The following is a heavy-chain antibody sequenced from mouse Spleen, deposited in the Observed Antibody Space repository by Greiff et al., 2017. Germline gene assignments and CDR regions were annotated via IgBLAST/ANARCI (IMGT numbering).Heavy chain of an antibody. CDR2: INPSSGYT. V-gene: IGHV1-4*01. CDR3: ARTFYGNSYYYAMDY. CDR1: GYTFTSYT. D-gene: IGHD2-1*01. Sequence: QVQLQQSGAELARPGASVKMSCKASGYTFTSYTMHWVKQRPGQGLEWIGYINPSSGYTKFNQKFKDKATLTADKSSSTAYMQLSSLTSEDSAVYYCARTFYGNSYYYAMDYWGQGTSVTVSS. J-gene: IGHJ4*01.